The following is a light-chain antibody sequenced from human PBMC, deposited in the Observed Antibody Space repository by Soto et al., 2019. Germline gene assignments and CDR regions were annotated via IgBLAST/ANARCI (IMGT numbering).Light chain of an antibody. CDR1: QSIGSW. CDR2: KAS. CDR3: QQYGSYSPWT. Sequence: DIQMTQSPSTLSASVGDRVTITCRASQSIGSWLAWYQQKPGKAPKLLIYKASSLESGVTSRFSGSGSVTEFTLTISSLQPDDFASYYCQQYGSYSPWTFGQGTKVEIK. J-gene: IGKJ1*01. V-gene: IGKV1-5*03.